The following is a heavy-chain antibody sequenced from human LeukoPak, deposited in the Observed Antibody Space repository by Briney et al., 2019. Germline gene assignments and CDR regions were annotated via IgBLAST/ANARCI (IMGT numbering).Heavy chain of an antibody. J-gene: IGHJ4*02. Sequence: SETLSLTCTVSGGSISSSSYYWGWIRQPPGKGPEWIGSIYYSGSTYYNPSLKSRVTISVDTSKNQFSLKLSSVTAADTAVYYCARRSLVGATNYWGQGTLVTVSS. CDR1: GGSISSSSYY. CDR2: IYYSGST. V-gene: IGHV4-39*01. D-gene: IGHD1-26*01. CDR3: ARRSLVGATNY.